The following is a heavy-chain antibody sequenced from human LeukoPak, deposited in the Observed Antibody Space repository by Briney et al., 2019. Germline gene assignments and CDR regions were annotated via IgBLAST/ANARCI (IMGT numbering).Heavy chain of an antibody. J-gene: IGHJ4*02. D-gene: IGHD3-22*01. V-gene: IGHV3-23*01. CDR2: ISGSGGST. Sequence: PGGSLRLSCAASGFTFDNYCMGWVRRAPGKGLEWVSGISGSGGSTYYADSVKGRVIISRDNSKNTLHLQMNSLRAEDTAVYYCAKAPGPGNYYDTSGYYYFHNWGQGTLVTVSS. CDR1: GFTFDNYC. CDR3: AKAPGPGNYYDTSGYYYFHN.